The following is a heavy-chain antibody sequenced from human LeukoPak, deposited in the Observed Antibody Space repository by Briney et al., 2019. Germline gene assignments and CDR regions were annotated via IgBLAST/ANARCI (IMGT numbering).Heavy chain of an antibody. V-gene: IGHV1-2*02. CDR2: INPNSGGT. D-gene: IGHD1-26*01. CDR1: GYTFTGYY. J-gene: IGHJ4*02. Sequence: ASVKVSCKASGYTFTGYYMHWVRQAPGQGLEWMGWINPNSGGTNYAQKFQGRVTMTRDTSISPAYMELSRLRSDDTAVYYCARDLVGAIEGLDYWGQGTLVTVSS. CDR3: ARDLVGAIEGLDY.